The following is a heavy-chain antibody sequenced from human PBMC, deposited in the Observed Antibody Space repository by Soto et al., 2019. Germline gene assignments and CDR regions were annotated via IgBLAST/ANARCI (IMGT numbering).Heavy chain of an antibody. CDR1: GGSISSGDYY. D-gene: IGHD4-17*01. V-gene: IGHV4-30-4*01. J-gene: IGHJ2*01. CDR2: IYYSGST. Sequence: QVQLQESGPGLVKPSQTLSLTCTVSGGSISSGDYYWSWIRQPPGKGLEWIGYIYYSGSTSYNPSRKSRVTISVDTSKNQFSLKLSSVTAADTAVYYCAREPTLYGDHRYFDLWGRGTLVTVSS. CDR3: AREPTLYGDHRYFDL.